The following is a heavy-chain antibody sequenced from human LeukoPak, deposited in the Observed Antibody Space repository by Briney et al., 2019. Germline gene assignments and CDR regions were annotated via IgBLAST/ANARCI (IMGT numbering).Heavy chain of an antibody. V-gene: IGHV3-30*18. J-gene: IGHJ4*02. CDR1: GFTFTTYA. CDR3: AKSRAGSLDY. D-gene: IGHD6-25*01. CDR2: ISYDGSNK. Sequence: PGRSLRLSCAASGFTFTTYAIHWVRQAPGKGLEWVAVISYDGSNKYYADSVKGRFTISRDNSKNTLYLQMNSLRAEDTAVYYCAKSRAGSLDYWGQGTLVTVSS.